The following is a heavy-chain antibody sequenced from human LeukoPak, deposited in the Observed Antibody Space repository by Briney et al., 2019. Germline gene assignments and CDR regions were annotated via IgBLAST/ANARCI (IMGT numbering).Heavy chain of an antibody. CDR3: ARDGSSGWHNYYYYYMDV. V-gene: IGHV1-3*03. J-gene: IGHJ6*03. Sequence: ASVKVSCKASGYTFTSYAMHWVRQAPGQRLEWMGWINAGNGNTKYSQEFQGRVTITRDTSASTAYMELSSLRSEDMAVYYCARDGSSGWHNYYYYYMDVWGKGTTVTVSS. CDR1: GYTFTSYA. CDR2: INAGNGNT. D-gene: IGHD6-19*01.